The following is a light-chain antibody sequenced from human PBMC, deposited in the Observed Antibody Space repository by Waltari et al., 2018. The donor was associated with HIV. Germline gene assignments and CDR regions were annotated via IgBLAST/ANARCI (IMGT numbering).Light chain of an antibody. CDR1: QSVRSG. V-gene: IGKV3-15*01. CDR3: QQYSDWPPFT. Sequence: EIVMTQSPATLSVSPGERATLSCRASQSVRSGLAWYQQKPGQPPRLLIYAASTRATGIPAMFSGSGSGTEFTLTISSLQSEDFAVYYCQQYSDWPPFTFGGGTKVEIK. J-gene: IGKJ4*01. CDR2: AAS.